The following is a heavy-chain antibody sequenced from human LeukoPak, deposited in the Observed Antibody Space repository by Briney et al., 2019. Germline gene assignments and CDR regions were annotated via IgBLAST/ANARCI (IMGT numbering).Heavy chain of an antibody. CDR3: ARDAYSSGWYGGAFDI. Sequence: GGSLRLSCAASGFTFSSYWMSWVRQAPGKGLEWVANIKQDGSEKYYVDSVKGRFTISRDNAKNSLYLQMNSLRAEDTAVYYCARDAYSSGWYGGAFDIWGQGTMVTVSS. V-gene: IGHV3-7*01. J-gene: IGHJ3*02. CDR2: IKQDGSEK. CDR1: GFTFSSYW. D-gene: IGHD6-19*01.